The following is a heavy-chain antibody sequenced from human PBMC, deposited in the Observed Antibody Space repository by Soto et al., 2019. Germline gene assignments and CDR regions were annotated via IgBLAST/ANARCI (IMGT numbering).Heavy chain of an antibody. D-gene: IGHD5-18*01. J-gene: IGHJ6*02. CDR2: FYHSGNS. Sequence: QVQLQQSGPGLVKPSETLSLTCSVSGGSIRSYYWSWIRQSPEKGLEWIGYFYHSGNSNYNPSLKSRVTISVDTSKNQRSQSLRSVTAADTAVYFCARISSVDPYGYVNGGLDVWGQGTTVTVSS. CDR3: ARISSVDPYGYVNGGLDV. V-gene: IGHV4-59*01. CDR1: GGSIRSYY.